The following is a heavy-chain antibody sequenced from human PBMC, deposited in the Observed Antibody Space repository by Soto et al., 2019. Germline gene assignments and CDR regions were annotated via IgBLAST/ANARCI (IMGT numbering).Heavy chain of an antibody. D-gene: IGHD3-10*01. CDR2: TNPSGGST. V-gene: IGHV1-46*01. Sequence: ASVQVSFTPSVYIFTSYNIHWVQPAPGQGLEWMGITNPSGGSTSYAQKFQGRVTMTSDTFASTAYMDLSDLRSEDTAVYYCAREMMLRGVMPPFLDSWGQGTLVTVSS. J-gene: IGHJ4*02. CDR1: VYIFTSYN. CDR3: AREMMLRGVMPPFLDS.